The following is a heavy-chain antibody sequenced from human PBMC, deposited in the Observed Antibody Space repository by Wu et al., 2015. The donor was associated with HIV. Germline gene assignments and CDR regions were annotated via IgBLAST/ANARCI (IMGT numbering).Heavy chain of an antibody. CDR3: ARGGVYGVNVGDYSYYYYIDV. D-gene: IGHD4-23*01. CDR1: GGTFSRYA. Sequence: QVQLVQSGAEVKKPGSSVKVSCRASGGTFSRYAISWVRQAPGQGLEWMGRIIPTSTTADYAQNLQGRVTITADKSTSTAYMELSSLRSDDTAVYYCARGGVYGVNVGDYSYYYYIDVWGKGTTVTVSS. CDR2: IIPTSTTA. J-gene: IGHJ6*03. V-gene: IGHV1-69*06.